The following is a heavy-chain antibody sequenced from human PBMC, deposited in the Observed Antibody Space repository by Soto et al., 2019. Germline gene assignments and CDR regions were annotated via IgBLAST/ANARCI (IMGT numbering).Heavy chain of an antibody. CDR2: INPSGGST. CDR1: GYTFTSYY. CDR3: ARVGCSGGSCYAVDY. V-gene: IGHV1-46*01. J-gene: IGHJ4*02. D-gene: IGHD2-15*01. Sequence: QVQLVQSGAEVKEPGASVKVSCKASGYTFTSYYLHWVRQAPGQGLEWMGIINPSGGSTTYAQKGQGRVTMTRGTSTSTVYMELSSLRSEDTAVYYCARVGCSGGSCYAVDYWGQGTLVTVSS.